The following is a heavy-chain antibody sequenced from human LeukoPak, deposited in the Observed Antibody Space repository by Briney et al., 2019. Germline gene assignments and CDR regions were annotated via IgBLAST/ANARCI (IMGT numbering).Heavy chain of an antibody. Sequence: GGSLRLSCAASGFTFSSYGMSWVRQAPGKGLEWVSAISGSGGSTYYADSVKGRFTISRDNSKNTLYLQMNSLRAEDTAVYYCAKDRIAVAGTLGNFDYWGQGTLVTVSS. CDR2: ISGSGGST. CDR3: AKDRIAVAGTLGNFDY. V-gene: IGHV3-23*01. J-gene: IGHJ4*02. CDR1: GFTFSSYG. D-gene: IGHD6-19*01.